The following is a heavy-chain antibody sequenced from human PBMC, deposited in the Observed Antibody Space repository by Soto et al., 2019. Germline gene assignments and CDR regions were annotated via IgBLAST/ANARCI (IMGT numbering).Heavy chain of an antibody. Sequence: PGGSLRLSCAASGFNFSSYWMHWVRQAPGKGLVWVSRINSDGSSTSYADSVKGRFTISRDNAKNTLYLQMNSLRAEDTAVYYCARALSYEYDFWSGPGVEHWFDPWGQGTLVTVSS. J-gene: IGHJ5*02. CDR3: ARALSYEYDFWSGPGVEHWFDP. D-gene: IGHD3-3*01. V-gene: IGHV3-74*01. CDR2: INSDGSST. CDR1: GFNFSSYW.